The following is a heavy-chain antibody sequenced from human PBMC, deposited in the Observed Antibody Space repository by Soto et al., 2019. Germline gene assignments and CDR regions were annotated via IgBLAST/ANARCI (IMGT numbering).Heavy chain of an antibody. CDR3: ARQKVGATRPLNRYDFDI. D-gene: IGHD1-26*01. J-gene: IGHJ3*02. V-gene: IGHV1-69*01. CDR2: IIPIRGTA. Sequence: QVQLVQSGGEVKQPGSSVKVSCEASGVTFSSYAISWVRQAPGQGLEWMGGIIPIRGTANYAQKVQGRVTITADESRSTAYVQLRSLRAQGTAVDYCARQKVGATRPLNRYDFDIRGQGTIVTVSS. CDR1: GVTFSSYA.